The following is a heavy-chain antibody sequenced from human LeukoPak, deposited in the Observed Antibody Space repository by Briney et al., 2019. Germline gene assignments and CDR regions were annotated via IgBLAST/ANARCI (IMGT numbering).Heavy chain of an antibody. CDR3: ARRPYCGSTSCYRHDYYYGMDV. CDR2: IYPGDSDT. V-gene: IGHV5-51*01. J-gene: IGHJ6*02. Sequence: GESLKISRKGSGYSFTSYWIGWVRQMPGKGLEWMGIIYPGDSDTRYSPSFQGQVTISADKSISTAYLQWSSLKASDTAMYYCARRPYCGSTSCYRHDYYYGMDVWGQGTTVTVSS. D-gene: IGHD2-2*01. CDR1: GYSFTSYW.